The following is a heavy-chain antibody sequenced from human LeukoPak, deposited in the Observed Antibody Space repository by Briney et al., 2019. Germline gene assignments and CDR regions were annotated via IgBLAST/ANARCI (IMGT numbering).Heavy chain of an antibody. D-gene: IGHD5-18*01. CDR2: IYYSGTT. Sequence: SETLSLTCTVSGGSINNYYWSWIRQPPGKGLGWIGYIYYSGTTDYNPSLKSRVTMSVDSSKIQFSLQLSSVTAADTAVYYCAREYSYGYYDYYMDVWGKGTTVTVSS. CDR3: AREYSYGYYDYYMDV. V-gene: IGHV4-59*01. J-gene: IGHJ6*03. CDR1: GGSINNYY.